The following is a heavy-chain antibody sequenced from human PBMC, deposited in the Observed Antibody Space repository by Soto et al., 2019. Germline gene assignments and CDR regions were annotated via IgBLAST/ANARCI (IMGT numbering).Heavy chain of an antibody. V-gene: IGHV4-59*01. Sequence: SETLSLTCTVSGGSFTNYYWSWIRQPPGKGLEWIGYIYYKGGTTYNPSLKSRVTISVDTSKKQFSLKVNSVTAADTAVYFCARDPFYSNGSMGFDSWGQGTLVTVSS. CDR2: IYYKGGT. CDR3: ARDPFYSNGSMGFDS. D-gene: IGHD6-19*01. J-gene: IGHJ4*02. CDR1: GGSFTNYY.